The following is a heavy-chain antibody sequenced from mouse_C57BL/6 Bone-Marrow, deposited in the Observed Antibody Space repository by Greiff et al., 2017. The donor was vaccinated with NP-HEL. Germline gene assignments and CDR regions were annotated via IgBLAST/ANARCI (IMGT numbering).Heavy chain of an antibody. CDR3: ASPLLPDY. V-gene: IGHV5-6*01. D-gene: IGHD2-10*01. J-gene: IGHJ4*01. Sequence: EVQGVESGGDLVKPGGSLKLSCAASGFTFSSYGMSWVRQTPDKRLEWVATISSGGSYTYYPDSVKGRFTISRDNAKNTLYLQMSSLKSEDTAMYYCASPLLPDYWGQGTSVTVSS. CDR1: GFTFSSYG. CDR2: ISSGGSYT.